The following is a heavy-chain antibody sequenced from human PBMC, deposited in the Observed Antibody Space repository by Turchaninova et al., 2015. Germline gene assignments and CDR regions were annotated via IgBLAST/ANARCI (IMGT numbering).Heavy chain of an antibody. CDR3: AHRRPNSGGWDTGVFDQ. V-gene: IGHV2-5*02. D-gene: IGHD6-19*01. Sequence: QIALKESGPTRVKPTQTPTLTCTFSGFSPGTSGVGVGGTRHPPGKALACLALIYWDDDRRYSPSLKSRLTITKDTSNNQVVLTMTNMDPVDTGTYYCAHRRPNSGGWDTGVFDQWGPGTLVTVSS. CDR2: IYWDDDR. J-gene: IGHJ4*02. CDR1: GFSPGTSGVG.